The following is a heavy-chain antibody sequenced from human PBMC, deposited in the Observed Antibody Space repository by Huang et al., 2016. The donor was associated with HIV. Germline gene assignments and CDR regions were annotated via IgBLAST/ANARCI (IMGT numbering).Heavy chain of an antibody. CDR2: INHIGKT. Sequence: QVQLRQWGAGLVKPSETLSLTCAVYGGSFSGYYWTWIRQSPGKGLEWIGEINHIGKTNYRPSLKSRGTIAKDTAKNQFSLQVTSGSAADTGVYFCAREKAADSAWYGVYYFDYWGEGALVTVTS. CDR1: GGSFSGYY. J-gene: IGHJ4*02. CDR3: AREKAADSAWYGVYYFDY. V-gene: IGHV4-34*01. D-gene: IGHD6-19*01.